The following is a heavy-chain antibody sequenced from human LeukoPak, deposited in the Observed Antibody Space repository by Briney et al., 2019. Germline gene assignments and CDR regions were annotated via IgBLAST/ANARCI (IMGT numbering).Heavy chain of an antibody. CDR2: ILDGGTA. D-gene: IGHD1-26*01. J-gene: IGHJ4*02. CDR3: AKSSSGALYYVDH. Sequence: PGGSLRLSCAASGFTFSSYAMSWVRQAPGKGLEWVSGILDGGTAYYADSVAGRFVISRDKSKNTVFLQMSSLRADDTALYYCAKSSSGALYYVDHWGQGTLATVSS. V-gene: IGHV3-23*01. CDR1: GFTFSSYA.